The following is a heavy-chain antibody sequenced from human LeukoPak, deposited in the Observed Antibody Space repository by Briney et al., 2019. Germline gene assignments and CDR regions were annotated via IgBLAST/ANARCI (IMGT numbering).Heavy chain of an antibody. J-gene: IGHJ1*01. D-gene: IGHD4-17*01. CDR1: GYTFTSYG. V-gene: IGHV1-18*01. Sequence: GASVKVSCKASGYTFTSYGISWVRQAPGQGLEGMGWISAYNGNTNYAQKLQGRVTMTTDTSTSTAYMELSSLRSEDTAVYYCARGVVDYGDYRSFQHWGQGTLVTVSS. CDR2: ISAYNGNT. CDR3: ARGVVDYGDYRSFQH.